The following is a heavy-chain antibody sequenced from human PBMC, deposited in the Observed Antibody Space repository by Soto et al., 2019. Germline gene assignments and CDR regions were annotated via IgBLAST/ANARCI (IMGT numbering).Heavy chain of an antibody. V-gene: IGHV3-7*02. D-gene: IGHD3-22*01. CDR3: ASSCYYYFDLKVDY. CDR2: IKQDGSEK. Sequence: GGSLRLSCAASGFTFSSYWMSCVRQAPGKGLGWVANIKQDGSEKYYVDSVKGRFTISRDNAKNSLYLQMNSLRAEDTAVYYCASSCYYYFDLKVDYWVQGTLVTVSS. CDR1: GFTFSSYW. J-gene: IGHJ4*02.